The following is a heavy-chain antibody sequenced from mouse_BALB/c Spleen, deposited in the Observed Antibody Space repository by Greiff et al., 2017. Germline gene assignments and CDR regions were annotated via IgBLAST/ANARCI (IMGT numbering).Heavy chain of an antibody. V-gene: IGHV5-4*02. CDR2: ISDGGSYT. Sequence: EVKLVESGGGLVKPGGSLKLSCAASGFTFSDYDMYWVRQTPEKRLEWVATISDGGSYTYYPDSVKGRFTISRDNAKNNLYLQMSSLKSEDTAMYYCARGSYYYSSNYAMDYWGQGTSVTVSS. J-gene: IGHJ4*01. D-gene: IGHD1-1*01. CDR3: ARGSYYYSSNYAMDY. CDR1: GFTFSDYD.